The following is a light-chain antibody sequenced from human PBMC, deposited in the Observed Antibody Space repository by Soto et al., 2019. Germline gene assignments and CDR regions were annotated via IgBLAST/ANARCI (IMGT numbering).Light chain of an antibody. Sequence: DIQMTQSPSSLSSSVGDRVTITCRASQGIRNYLAWYQQKPGKVPKLLISAASTLQSGVPSRFGGSRSGTDFTLTISILQPEDVAPYYCQRYNSAWCTFGQGTKVEIK. V-gene: IGKV1-27*01. CDR3: QRYNSAWCT. CDR1: QGIRNY. CDR2: AAS. J-gene: IGKJ1*01.